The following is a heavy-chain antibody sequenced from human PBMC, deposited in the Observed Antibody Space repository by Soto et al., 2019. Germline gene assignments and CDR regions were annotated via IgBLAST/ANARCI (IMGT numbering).Heavy chain of an antibody. CDR3: ANARSVRGTCDY. J-gene: IGHJ4*02. D-gene: IGHD3-10*01. CDR2: ISYDGSNK. V-gene: IGHV3-30*18. CDR1: GFTFSSYG. Sequence: QVQLVESGGGVVQPGRSLRLSCAASGFTFSSYGMHWVRQAPGKGLEWVAVISYDGSNKYYADSVKGRFTISRDNSKNTLYLQMNSLRAEDTAVYYCANARSVRGTCDYWGQVTLVTVSS.